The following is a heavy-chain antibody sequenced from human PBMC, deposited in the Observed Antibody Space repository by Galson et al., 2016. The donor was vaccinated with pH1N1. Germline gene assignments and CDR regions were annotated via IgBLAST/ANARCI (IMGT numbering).Heavy chain of an antibody. CDR2: ISYNGDDT. CDR3: AREDWSYADTYYYGMDV. J-gene: IGHJ6*02. D-gene: IGHD3-16*01. V-gene: IGHV3-30-3*01. Sequence: SLRISCAASGFTFDTFAMHWGRQNPGKGLEWVAFISYNGDDTTYAHPVRGRFTVSRDNSKNTLYLQMNSLRPEDTALYYCAREDWSYADTYYYGMDVWGQGTTVTVSS. CDR1: GFTFDTFA.